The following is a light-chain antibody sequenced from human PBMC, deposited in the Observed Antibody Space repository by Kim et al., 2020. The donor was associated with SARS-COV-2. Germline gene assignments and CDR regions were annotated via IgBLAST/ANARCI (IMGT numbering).Light chain of an antibody. CDR1: QIIETY. V-gene: IGKV1-5*01. Sequence: DIQMTQSPSTLSASVGDRVSITCRASQIIETYLAWYQQKPGKAPALLIYQASSLHIGVPSRFSGSGSGTEFTLTINSLQPDDFATYYCEHYIRFPYTFDQGTKVDIK. J-gene: IGKJ2*01. CDR2: QAS. CDR3: EHYIRFPYT.